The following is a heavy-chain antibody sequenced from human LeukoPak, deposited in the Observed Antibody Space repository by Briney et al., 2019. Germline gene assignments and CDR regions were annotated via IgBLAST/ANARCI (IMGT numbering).Heavy chain of an antibody. CDR3: ARAPEYSTAWPYKNWFDP. J-gene: IGHJ5*02. Sequence: ASVKVSCKASGYAFTGSYVHWVRQAPGQGLEWMGWINPNPNSGVTNYAQKFQGRVTMTRDTSISTAYMELSRLTSDDTAAYYCARAPEYSTAWPYKNWFDPWGQGTLVTVSS. V-gene: IGHV1-2*02. D-gene: IGHD6-6*01. CDR2: INPNPNSGVT. CDR1: GYAFTGSY.